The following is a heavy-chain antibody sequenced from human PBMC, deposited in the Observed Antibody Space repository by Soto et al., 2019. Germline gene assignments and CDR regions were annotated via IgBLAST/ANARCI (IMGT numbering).Heavy chain of an antibody. V-gene: IGHV3-9*01. CDR3: VRSKGGYSYGTPFDY. Sequence: SLRLSCAASGFTFSNYWMTWVRQALGKGLEWVSSISWNSGNIGYADSVKGRFTTSRDNAKNSLYLQMNSLRPEDTALYYCVRSKGGYSYGTPFDYWGQGTLVTVSA. D-gene: IGHD5-18*01. CDR1: GFTFSNYW. J-gene: IGHJ4*02. CDR2: ISWNSGNI.